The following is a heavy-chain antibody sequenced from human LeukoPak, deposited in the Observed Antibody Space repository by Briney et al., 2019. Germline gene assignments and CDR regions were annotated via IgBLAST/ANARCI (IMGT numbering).Heavy chain of an antibody. J-gene: IGHJ3*02. CDR1: GFTSSTYA. CDR2: ISWNSGSI. V-gene: IGHV3-9*02. CDR3: AKTQWAYCGGDCYGDAFDI. Sequence: GGSLRLSCAASGFTSSTYAMHWVRQAPGKGLEWVSGISWNSGSIGYADSVKGRFTISRDNAKNSLYLQMNSLRAEDTALYYCAKTQWAYCGGDCYGDAFDIWGQGTMVTVSS. D-gene: IGHD2-21*02.